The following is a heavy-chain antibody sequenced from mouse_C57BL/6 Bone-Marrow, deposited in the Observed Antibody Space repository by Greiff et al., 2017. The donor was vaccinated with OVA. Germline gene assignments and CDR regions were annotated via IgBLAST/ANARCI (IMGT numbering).Heavy chain of an antibody. CDR2: IYIGNGYT. D-gene: IGHD1-1*01. CDR1: GYTFTSYG. CDR3: ARWPYYYGSSSYFDY. J-gene: IGHJ2*01. Sequence: EVKLMESGAELVRPGSSVKMSCKTSGYTFTSYGINWVKQRPGQGLEWIGYIYIGNGYTEYNEKFKGKATLTSDTSSSTAYMQLSSLTSEDSAIYFCARWPYYYGSSSYFDYWGQGTTLTVSS. V-gene: IGHV1-58*01.